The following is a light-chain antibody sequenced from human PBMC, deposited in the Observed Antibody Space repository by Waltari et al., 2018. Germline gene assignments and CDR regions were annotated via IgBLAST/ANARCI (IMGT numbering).Light chain of an antibody. J-gene: IGKJ1*01. Sequence: DIQMTQSPSTLSASVGDSVTITCRASQSISSLLAWYQQKSGKAPKFLIYKASSLASGVPSRFSGSRSATEFTLTISSLQPDDFATYYCLQYNTYPVTFGQGTKVEIK. CDR2: KAS. CDR1: QSISSL. V-gene: IGKV1-5*03. CDR3: LQYNTYPVT.